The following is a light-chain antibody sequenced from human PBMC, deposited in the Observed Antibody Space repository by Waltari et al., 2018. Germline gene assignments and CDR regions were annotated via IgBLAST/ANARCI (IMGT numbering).Light chain of an antibody. Sequence: QSVLSQPPSASGTPGQRVTISCSGSSSNIGSHTVNWYQQLPGTAPKLLIYSNKRRPSGVPDRFAGSRSGTSASLAISGLQSEDEADYYCATWDDSLDGPVFGGGTKVTVL. CDR2: SNK. CDR3: ATWDDSLDGPV. J-gene: IGLJ3*02. CDR1: SSNIGSHT. V-gene: IGLV1-44*01.